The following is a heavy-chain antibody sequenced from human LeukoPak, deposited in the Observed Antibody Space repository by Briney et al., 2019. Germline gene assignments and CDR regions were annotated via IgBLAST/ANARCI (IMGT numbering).Heavy chain of an antibody. D-gene: IGHD3-22*01. CDR1: GGSFSGYY. Sequence: ETLSLTCAVYGGSFSGYYWSWIRQPPGKGLEWVSAISGSGGSTYYADSVKGRFTISRDNSKNTLYLQMNSLRAEDTAVYYCAAHYYDSSGYEYFQHWGQGTLVTVSS. J-gene: IGHJ1*01. V-gene: IGHV3-23*01. CDR2: ISGSGGST. CDR3: AAHYYDSSGYEYFQH.